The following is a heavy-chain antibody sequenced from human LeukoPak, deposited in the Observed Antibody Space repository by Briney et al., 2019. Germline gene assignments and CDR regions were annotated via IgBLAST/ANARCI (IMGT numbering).Heavy chain of an antibody. CDR2: INSNGDFK. V-gene: IGHV3-48*03. CDR1: GFTFSSSE. J-gene: IGHJ4*02. Sequence: PGGSLRLSCTASGFTFSSSEMNWVRQAPGKGLEWVSYINSNGDFKYYADSVKGRFTISRDNAKNSLYLQMNSLRAEDTAVYYCTRRPYWGRGTLATVST. CDR3: TRRPY.